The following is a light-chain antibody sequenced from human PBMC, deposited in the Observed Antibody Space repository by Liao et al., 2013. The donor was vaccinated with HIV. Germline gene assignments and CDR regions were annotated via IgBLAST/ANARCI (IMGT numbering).Light chain of an antibody. V-gene: IGLV3-21*01. CDR3: QAWDSTTASYV. CDR1: NIGGKS. Sequence: SYVLTQPPSVSVAPGKTARITCGGNNIGGKSVHWYQQKPGQAPVLVIYYDSERPSGIPERFSGSNSANTATLIISRVEAGDEADYYCQAWDSTTASYVFGTGTKVTVL. CDR2: YDS. J-gene: IGLJ1*01.